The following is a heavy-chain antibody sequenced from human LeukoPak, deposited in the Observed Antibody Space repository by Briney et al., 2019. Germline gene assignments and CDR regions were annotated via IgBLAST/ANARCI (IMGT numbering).Heavy chain of an antibody. CDR2: IYYSGST. V-gene: IGHV4-59*08. CDR3: ARHVWLQPFDY. Sequence: SETLSLTCSVSGGSMNSYYWSWIRQSPGKGLEWIGYIYYSGSTNYNPSLKSRVTISVDTSKNQFSLKLISVTAADTAVYYCARHVWLQPFDYWGQGTLVTVSS. J-gene: IGHJ4*02. CDR1: GGSMNSYY. D-gene: IGHD3-9*01.